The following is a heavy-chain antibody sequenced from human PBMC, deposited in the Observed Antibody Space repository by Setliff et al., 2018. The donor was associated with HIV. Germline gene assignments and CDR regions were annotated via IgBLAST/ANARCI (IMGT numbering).Heavy chain of an antibody. D-gene: IGHD3-22*01. Sequence: PSETLSLTCTVSGGSIKSSSDYWGWIRQPPGKGLEWIGTIYYSGSTYYNPSLKSRVTISVDTSENQFSLKLSSVTAADTTVYYCARHSGLGGYYSPFDYWGPGTLVTVSS. CDR1: GGSIKSSSDY. CDR3: ARHSGLGGYYSPFDY. J-gene: IGHJ4*02. V-gene: IGHV4-39*01. CDR2: IYYSGST.